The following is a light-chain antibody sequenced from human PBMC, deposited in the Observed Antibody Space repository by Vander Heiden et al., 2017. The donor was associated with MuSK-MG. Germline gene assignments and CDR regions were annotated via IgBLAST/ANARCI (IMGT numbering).Light chain of an antibody. CDR1: QSVSSN. CDR3: QQENNWPIT. V-gene: IGKV3-15*01. J-gene: IGKJ5*01. CDR2: GAP. Sequence: ERVMTQSAATLSVSPGEIATLSCRASQSVSSNLAWYQQKPGQAPRLLIYGAPTRATGIPAKFSGSESGPEFTLTISSLQSEDFAVHYCQQENNWPITFGEGTRLEIK.